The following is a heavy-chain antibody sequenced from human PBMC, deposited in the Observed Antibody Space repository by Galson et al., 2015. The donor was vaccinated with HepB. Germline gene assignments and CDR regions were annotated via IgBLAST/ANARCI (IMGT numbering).Heavy chain of an antibody. CDR1: GFTFTDYC. V-gene: IGHV3-30*18. Sequence: SLRLSCAASGFTFTDYCMHWVRQAPGKGLEWMAVISDDGDSKYYADYVKGRFTISRDNSKNTLYLQMNSLRADDTAVYYCGKGKRDYSMDFVFDFWGQGTLVTVSS. CDR2: ISDDGDSK. D-gene: IGHD4-11*01. J-gene: IGHJ4*02. CDR3: GKGKRDYSMDFVFDF.